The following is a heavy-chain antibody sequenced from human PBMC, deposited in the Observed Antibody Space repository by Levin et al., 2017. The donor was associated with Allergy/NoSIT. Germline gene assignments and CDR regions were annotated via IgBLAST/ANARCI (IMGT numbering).Heavy chain of an antibody. CDR3: ARDSAHSVRTGVNDY. J-gene: IGHJ4*02. Sequence: QPGGSLRLSCAASGFTFSTYWMTWVRQAPGKGLEWVANINQDGSEIYFVDSVKGRFTISRDNPRNSLYLQMNSLRPEDTAVYYCARDSAHSVRTGVNDYWGQGTLVTVSS. CDR2: INQDGSEI. CDR1: GFTFSTYW. V-gene: IGHV3-7*01. D-gene: IGHD3-10*01.